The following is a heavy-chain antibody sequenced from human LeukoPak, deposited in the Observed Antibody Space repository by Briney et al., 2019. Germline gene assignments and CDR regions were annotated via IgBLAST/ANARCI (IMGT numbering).Heavy chain of an antibody. CDR3: ASIAAAGQGWFDP. Sequence: GASVKVSCKASGGTFSSYAISWVRQAPGQGLEWMGRIIPILGIANYAQKFQGRVTITADKSTSTAYMELSSLRSEDTAVYYCASIAAAGQGWFDPWGQGTRVTVSS. CDR1: GGTFSSYA. J-gene: IGHJ5*02. D-gene: IGHD6-13*01. CDR2: IIPILGIA. V-gene: IGHV1-69*04.